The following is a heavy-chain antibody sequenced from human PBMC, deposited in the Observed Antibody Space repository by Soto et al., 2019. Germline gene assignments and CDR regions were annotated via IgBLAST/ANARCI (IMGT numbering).Heavy chain of an antibody. D-gene: IGHD6-13*01. Sequence: PTQTLSLTCAISGDSVSSNSAAWNWIRQSPSRGLEWLGRTYYRSKWYNDYEVSVKSRTTTNPNTSKNQFALQLNSVTPEGTAVYFCARDFMAAAGPYYFYGMDVWGQGTTVTVSS. CDR2: TYYRSKWYN. CDR1: GDSVSSNSAA. CDR3: ARDFMAAAGPYYFYGMDV. V-gene: IGHV6-1*01. J-gene: IGHJ6*02.